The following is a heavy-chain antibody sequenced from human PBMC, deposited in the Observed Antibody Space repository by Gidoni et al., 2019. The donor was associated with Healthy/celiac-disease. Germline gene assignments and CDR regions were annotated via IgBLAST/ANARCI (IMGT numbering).Heavy chain of an antibody. Sequence: QVQLQESGPGLVKPSETLSLTCTVSGGSVSSGSYYWTWIRQPPGKGLEWIGYSYYSGRTNYNPALKSRVSISVDTSKNQFSLKLSSVTAADTAVYYCARGPEFDPWGQGTLVTVSS. V-gene: IGHV4-61*01. J-gene: IGHJ5*02. CDR1: GGSVSSGSYY. CDR2: SYYSGRT. CDR3: ARGPEFDP.